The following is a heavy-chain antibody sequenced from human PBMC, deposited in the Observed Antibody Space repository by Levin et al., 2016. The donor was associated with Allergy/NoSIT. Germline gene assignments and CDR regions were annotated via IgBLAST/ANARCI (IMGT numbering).Heavy chain of an antibody. CDR2: IYYSGST. Sequence: SETLSLTCAVYGGSFSGYYWSWIRQAPGKGLEWIGSIYYSGSTYYNPSLKSRVTISVDTSKNQFSLKLSSVTAADTAVYYCAREVLFPVGYCSGGSCYDNYGMDVWGQGTTVTVSS. V-gene: IGHV4-34*01. J-gene: IGHJ6*02. CDR3: AREVLFPVGYCSGGSCYDNYGMDV. CDR1: GGSFSGYY. D-gene: IGHD2-15*01.